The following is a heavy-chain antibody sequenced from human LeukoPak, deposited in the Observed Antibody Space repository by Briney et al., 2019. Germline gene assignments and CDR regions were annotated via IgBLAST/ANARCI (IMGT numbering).Heavy chain of an antibody. J-gene: IGHJ4*02. CDR3: AKEMDYYGSGFDY. CDR1: GFTFSSYS. Sequence: GGSLRLSCAASGFTFSSYSMNWVRQAPGKGLEWASYISSSGSTIYYADSVKGRFTISRDNSKNTLYLQMNSLRAEDTAVYYCAKEMDYYGSGFDYWGQGTLVTVSS. CDR2: ISSSGSTI. V-gene: IGHV3-48*01. D-gene: IGHD3-10*01.